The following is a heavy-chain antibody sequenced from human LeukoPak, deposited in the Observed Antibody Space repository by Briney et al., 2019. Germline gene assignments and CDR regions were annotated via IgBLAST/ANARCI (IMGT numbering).Heavy chain of an antibody. J-gene: IGHJ4*02. V-gene: IGHV4-59*01. D-gene: IGHD1-7*01. CDR3: ARENYRGFDY. CDR2: IYYSGST. Sequence: SETLSLTCTVSGGSISSYYWSWIRQPPGKGLEWIGYIYYSGSTNYNPSLKSRVTISVDASKNQFSLKLSSVTAADTAVYYCARENYRGFDYWGQGTLVTVSS. CDR1: GGSISSYY.